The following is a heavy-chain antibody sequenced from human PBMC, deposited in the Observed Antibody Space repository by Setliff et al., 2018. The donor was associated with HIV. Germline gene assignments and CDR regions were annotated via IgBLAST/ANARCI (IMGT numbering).Heavy chain of an antibody. CDR3: ARLKDIVVVPAVTDDAFDI. Sequence: PSETLSLTCAVYGGSFSGYYWSWIRQPPGKGLEWIGEINHGGSTNYNPSLKSRVTISVDTSKNQFSLKLSSVTAADTAVYYCARLKDIVVVPAVTDDAFDIWGQGTMVTVSS. D-gene: IGHD2-2*01. CDR2: INHGGST. V-gene: IGHV4-34*01. CDR1: GGSFSGYY. J-gene: IGHJ3*02.